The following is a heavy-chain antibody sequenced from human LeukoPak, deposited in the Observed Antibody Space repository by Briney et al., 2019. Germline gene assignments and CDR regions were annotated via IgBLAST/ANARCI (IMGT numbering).Heavy chain of an antibody. Sequence: SETLSLTCTVSVGSISSGDYYWSWIRQPPATGLEWIGYIYYSGSTCYNPSLKSRVSISVDTSKNQFSLKLSSVAAAATAVYSCARERSGYDYDYWGQGTPVTVSS. CDR2: IYYSGST. V-gene: IGHV4-30-4*08. CDR3: ARERSGYDYDY. D-gene: IGHD5-12*01. CDR1: VGSISSGDYY. J-gene: IGHJ4*02.